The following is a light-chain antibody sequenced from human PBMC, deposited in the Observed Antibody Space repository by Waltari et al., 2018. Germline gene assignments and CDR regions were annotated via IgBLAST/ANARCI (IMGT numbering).Light chain of an antibody. V-gene: IGKV3-20*01. J-gene: IGKJ1*01. CDR3: QQYATSPQT. CDR2: DAS. Sequence: EIVLTQSPDTLSLSPGEGDTLSCRASQRVVGGYVAWYQQKPGQAPRLLIYDASSRATGIPDRFTGSGSGADFTLTISRLEPEDSGIYYCQQYATSPQTFGQGTKVEIK. CDR1: QRVVGGY.